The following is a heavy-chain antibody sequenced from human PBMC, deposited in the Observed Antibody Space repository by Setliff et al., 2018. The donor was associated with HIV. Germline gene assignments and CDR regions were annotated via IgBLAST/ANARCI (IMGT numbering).Heavy chain of an antibody. CDR2: FYYSGSS. D-gene: IGHD2-2*01. Sequence: PSETLSLTCTVSGDSISRRIYYWGWIRQPPGKGLEWIGNFYYSGSSHYNPSLKSRVTISVDTSENQFSLKLISVSAADTAVYYCAKLLPAADMAREIDSWGQGTLVTVSS. J-gene: IGHJ4*02. CDR1: GDSISRRIYY. CDR3: AKLLPAADMAREIDS. V-gene: IGHV4-39*01.